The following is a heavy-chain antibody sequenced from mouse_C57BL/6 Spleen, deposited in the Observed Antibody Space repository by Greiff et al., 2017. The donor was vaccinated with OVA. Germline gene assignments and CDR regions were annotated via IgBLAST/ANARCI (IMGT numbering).Heavy chain of an antibody. CDR3: ARSHYYGSLYAMDY. CDR1: GYAFSSYW. Sequence: VQLQQSGAELVKPGASVKISCKASGYAFSSYWMNWVKQRPGKGLEWIGQIYPGDGDTNYNGKFKGKATLTADKSSSTAYMQLSSLTSEDSAVYYCARSHYYGSLYAMDYWGQGTSVTVSS. J-gene: IGHJ4*01. V-gene: IGHV1-80*01. D-gene: IGHD1-1*01. CDR2: IYPGDGDT.